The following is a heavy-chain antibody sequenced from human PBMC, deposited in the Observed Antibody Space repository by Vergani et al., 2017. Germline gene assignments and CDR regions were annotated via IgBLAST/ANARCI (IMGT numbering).Heavy chain of an antibody. V-gene: IGHV3-23*01. D-gene: IGHD2-2*01. CDR1: GGSISSSSYY. CDR3: AKSAVPALYHLDY. J-gene: IGHJ4*02. CDR2: IGGSGGST. Sequence: LQLQESGPGLVKPSETLSLTCTVSGGSISSSSYYWGWIRQPPGKGLEWVSAIGGSGGSTYYADSVTGRFTISGDDSNKTLYLQMNSLRAEDTAVYYCAKSAVPALYHLDYWGQGTLVTVSS.